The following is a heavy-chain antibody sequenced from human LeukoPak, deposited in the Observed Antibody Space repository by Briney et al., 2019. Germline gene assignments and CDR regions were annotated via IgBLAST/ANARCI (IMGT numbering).Heavy chain of an antibody. Sequence: GASVKVSCKVSGYTLTELSMHWVRQAPGKGLEWMGGFDPEDGETIYAQKFQGRVTMTEDTSTDTAYMELSSLRSEDTAVYYCATYYGDYVYYYYGMDVWGQGTTVTVYS. CDR2: FDPEDGET. CDR1: GYTLTELS. J-gene: IGHJ6*02. V-gene: IGHV1-24*01. D-gene: IGHD4-17*01. CDR3: ATYYGDYVYYYYGMDV.